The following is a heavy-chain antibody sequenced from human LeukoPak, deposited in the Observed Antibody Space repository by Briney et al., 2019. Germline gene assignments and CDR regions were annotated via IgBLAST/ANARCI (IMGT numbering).Heavy chain of an antibody. CDR3: ARDQWADSSGYYYASFDY. J-gene: IGHJ4*02. Sequence: SVKVSCKASGYTFTGYYMHWVRQATGQRLEWMGWINPHSGGTDYAQKIQGRVTMTRDTSISTAYMELSRLRSGDTAVYYCARDQWADSSGYYYASFDYWGQGTLVTVSS. CDR2: INPHSGGT. D-gene: IGHD3-22*01. CDR1: GYTFTGYY. V-gene: IGHV1-2*02.